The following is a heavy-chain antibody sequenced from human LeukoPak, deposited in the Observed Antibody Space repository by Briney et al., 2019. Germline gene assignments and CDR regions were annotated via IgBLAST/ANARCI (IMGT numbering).Heavy chain of an antibody. V-gene: IGHV1-18*04. CDR1: GYTFTGYY. CDR2: ISAYNGNT. Sequence: ASVKVSCKASGYTFTGYYMHWVRQAPGQGLEWMGWISAYNGNTNYAQKFQGRVTMTTDTSTSTAYMELRSLRSDDTAVFYCARAPYSGRYNVEVHWGQGTLVTVSS. J-gene: IGHJ4*02. CDR3: ARAPYSGRYNVEVH. D-gene: IGHD1-26*01.